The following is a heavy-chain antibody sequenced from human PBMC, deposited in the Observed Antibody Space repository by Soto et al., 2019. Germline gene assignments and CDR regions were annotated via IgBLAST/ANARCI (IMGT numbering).Heavy chain of an antibody. V-gene: IGHV1-69*12. CDR2: IIPIFGTA. CDR1: GXXFSXXX. D-gene: IGHD3-16*01. J-gene: IGHJ4*02. CDR3: XRGXEXIXXPPANY. Sequence: QVQLVQSGAEVKKPGXXXXXXXXAXGXXFSXXXXXWVXXAPGQGLEWMGGIIPIFGTANYAQKFQGRVTITADESTSTAYMELSSLRSEDTAVYXXXRGXEXIXXPPANYWGQGTLVTVSS.